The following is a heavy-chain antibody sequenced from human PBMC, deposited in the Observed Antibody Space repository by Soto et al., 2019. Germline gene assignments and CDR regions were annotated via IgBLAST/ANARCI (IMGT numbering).Heavy chain of an antibody. CDR2: INSDGSTT. D-gene: IGHD6-19*01. Sequence: DVQLVEAGGGLVQPGGSLRLSCAASGFTFSIYWMHWVRQATGKGLVWVSRINSDGSTTSHADSVKGRFTISRDNAKNTLYLQINSLRAEDTAVYYCARLPGYSTGWTPFDFWGQGTQVTVSS. J-gene: IGHJ4*02. V-gene: IGHV3-74*01. CDR3: ARLPGYSTGWTPFDF. CDR1: GFTFSIYW.